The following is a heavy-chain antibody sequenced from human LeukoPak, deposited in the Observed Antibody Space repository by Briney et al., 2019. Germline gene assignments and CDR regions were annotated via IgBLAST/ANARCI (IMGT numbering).Heavy chain of an antibody. Sequence: EASETLSLTCTVSGVSISSYYWSWIRQPPGKGLEWIGYIYYSGSTNYNPSLKSRVTISVDTSKNQFSLKLSSVTAADTAVYYCTRAGSYYYYYYMDVWGKGTAVTISS. CDR2: IYYSGST. D-gene: IGHD3-10*01. V-gene: IGHV4-59*01. CDR3: TRAGSYYYYYYMDV. J-gene: IGHJ6*03. CDR1: GVSISSYY.